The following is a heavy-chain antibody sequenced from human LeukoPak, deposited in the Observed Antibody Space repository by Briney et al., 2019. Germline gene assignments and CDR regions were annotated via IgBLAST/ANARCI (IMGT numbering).Heavy chain of an antibody. J-gene: IGHJ4*02. V-gene: IGHV4-34*01. CDR1: GGSFSDYY. CDR3: ARAPARYRSIAAHSLFDY. CDR2: INHSGST. D-gene: IGHD6-6*01. Sequence: PSQTLSLTCAVYGGSFSDYYWSWIRQSPGRGLEWIGEINHSGSTNYNSSLKSRVTILVDTTNSQFSLRLNSVTAADTAVYYCARAPARYRSIAAHSLFDYWGQGTLVTVSS.